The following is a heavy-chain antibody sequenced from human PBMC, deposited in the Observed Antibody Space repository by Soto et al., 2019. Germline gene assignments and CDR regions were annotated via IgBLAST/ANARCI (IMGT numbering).Heavy chain of an antibody. J-gene: IGHJ4*02. D-gene: IGHD3-10*01. CDR2: INAGNGNT. CDR1: GYTFTSYL. CDR3: ARGNYYGSGSPYFDY. Sequence: QVQLVQSGAGVKKPGASVKVSCKASGYTFTSYLIHWVRQAPGQRLEWMGWINAGNGNTKYSQKFQGRLTITRDTSASTAYMELSSLRSEDTAVYYCARGNYYGSGSPYFDYWGQGTLVTVSS. V-gene: IGHV1-3*01.